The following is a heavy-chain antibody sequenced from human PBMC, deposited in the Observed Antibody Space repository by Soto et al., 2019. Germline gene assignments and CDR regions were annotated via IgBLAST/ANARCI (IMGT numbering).Heavy chain of an antibody. CDR3: ARPAVDCVRGQHY. D-gene: IGHD2-21*02. J-gene: IGHJ4*02. CDR2: IYYSGST. V-gene: IGHV4-39*01. CDR1: GGSISSSSYY. Sequence: QLQLQESGPGLVKPSETLSLTCTVSGGSISSSSYYWGWIRQPPGKGLEWIGSIYYSGSTYYNPSLKSRVTISVDTSKNQFSLQLSSVNATDTAVYYCARPAVDCVRGQHYWGQGTLVTVSS.